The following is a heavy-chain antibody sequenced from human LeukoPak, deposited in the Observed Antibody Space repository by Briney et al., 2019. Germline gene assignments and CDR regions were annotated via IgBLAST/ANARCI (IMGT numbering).Heavy chain of an antibody. D-gene: IGHD3-3*01. CDR3: ARQDYDFSSGFYTGSNDLDV. V-gene: IGHV4-38-2*02. CDR1: GYAITNGYH. Sequence: KASATLSLTCTASGYAITNGYHWGWIRQPPGKGLEWIGSVSHRGSTYYNPSLESRISISIDRSKNHFSLTLRSVTAADTAVYYCARQDYDFSSGFYTGSNDLDVWGKGTTVTVSS. J-gene: IGHJ6*04. CDR2: VSHRGST.